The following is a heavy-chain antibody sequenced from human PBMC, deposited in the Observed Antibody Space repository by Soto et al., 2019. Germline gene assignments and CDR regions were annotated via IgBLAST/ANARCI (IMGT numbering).Heavy chain of an antibody. J-gene: IGHJ6*02. V-gene: IGHV3-48*02. Sequence: EVQLVESGGGLVQPGGSLRLSCEASGFTLSSYSMNWARQAPGQGLEWVSYISSSSSTIYYADSVKGRFTISRDNAKNSLYLQMNSLRDEDTAAYYCARDNPRSSGWDVWGQGTTVTVSS. CDR1: GFTLSSYS. CDR3: ARDNPRSSGWDV. CDR2: ISSSSSTI.